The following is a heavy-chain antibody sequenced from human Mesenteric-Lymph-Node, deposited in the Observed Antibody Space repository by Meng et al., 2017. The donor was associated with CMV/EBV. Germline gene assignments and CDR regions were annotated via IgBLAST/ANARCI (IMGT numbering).Heavy chain of an antibody. Sequence: RLSCAASGFTFDIHGMNWVRQAPDKGLEWVATISHDGGNEHYPDSVKGRFVISRDNSKNTLYLQMNSLRDEDTAMYYCARQEAGIDYWGQGALVTVSS. CDR1: GFTFDIHG. CDR3: ARQEAGIDY. V-gene: IGHV3-30*03. CDR2: ISHDGGNE. J-gene: IGHJ4*02. D-gene: IGHD6-13*01.